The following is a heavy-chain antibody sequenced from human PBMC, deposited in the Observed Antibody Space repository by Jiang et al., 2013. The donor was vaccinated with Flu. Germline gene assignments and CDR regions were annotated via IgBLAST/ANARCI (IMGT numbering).Heavy chain of an antibody. CDR3: CGRESLGHWIDY. Sequence: QSGSELKKPGTSVKVSCKTSGYSFSNYAMNWVRQAPGQRLEWDGVINTNTGNPTYGQAFTGRFVFSLDTSVSTTYLHIDNLKAEDTVLFYFCGRESLGHWIDYWGQGTLVTVSS. J-gene: IGHJ4*02. V-gene: IGHV7-4-1*01. D-gene: IGHD1-1*01. CDR1: GYSFSNYA. CDR2: INTNTGNP.